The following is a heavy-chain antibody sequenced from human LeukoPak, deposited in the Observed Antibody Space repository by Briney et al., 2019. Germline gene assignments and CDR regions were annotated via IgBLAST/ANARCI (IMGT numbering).Heavy chain of an antibody. CDR3: GSTYYNPSLKSRVTISVDTSKNQFSLKLSSVTAADTAVYYCASGAVAGLGYYYYYMDV. D-gene: IGHD3-10*01. CDR1: GYTFTSYY. J-gene: IGHJ6*03. Sequence: ASVTLSCTASGYTFTSYYMHWVRQAPGQGLEWMGIISPSCGSTTYAQKFQDRVTMTRDKSTSNVYMVLRSLRTDATAVYYSGSTYYNPSLKSRVTISVDTSKNQFSLKLSSVTAADTAVYYCASGAVAGLGYYYYYMDVWGKGTTVTISS. V-gene: IGHV1-46*01. CDR2: ISPSCGST.